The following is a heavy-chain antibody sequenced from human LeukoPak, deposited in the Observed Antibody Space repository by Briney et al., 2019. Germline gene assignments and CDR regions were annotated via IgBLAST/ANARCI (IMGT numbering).Heavy chain of an antibody. CDR3: ARVPPPFPPSPYSYGYWFDP. D-gene: IGHD5-18*01. CDR2: IYYSGST. Sequence: SETLSLTCTVSGGSISSGGYYWSWIRQHPGKGLEWIGYIYYSGSTYYNPSLKSRVTISVDTSKNQFSLKLSSVTAADTAVYYCARVPPPFPPSPYSYGYWFDPWGQGTLVTVSS. J-gene: IGHJ5*02. V-gene: IGHV4-31*03. CDR1: GGSISSGGYY.